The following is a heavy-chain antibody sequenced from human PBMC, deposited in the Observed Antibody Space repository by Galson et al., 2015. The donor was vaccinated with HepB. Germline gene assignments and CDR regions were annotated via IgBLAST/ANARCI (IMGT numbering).Heavy chain of an antibody. J-gene: IGHJ5*02. CDR3: ARAGLVVRWFDP. CDR2: INAGNGNT. CDR1: GYTLTELP. D-gene: IGHD3-16*02. Sequence: SVKVSCKVSGYTLTELPMHWVRQAPGQRLEWMGWINAGNGNTKYSQKFQGRVTITRDTFASTAYMELSSLRSEDTAVYYCARAGLVVRWFDPWGQGTLVTVSS. V-gene: IGHV1-3*01.